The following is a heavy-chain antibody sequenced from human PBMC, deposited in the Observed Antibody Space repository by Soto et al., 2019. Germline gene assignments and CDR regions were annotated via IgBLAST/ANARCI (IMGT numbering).Heavy chain of an antibody. CDR2: IIPIFGTA. J-gene: IGHJ4*02. V-gene: IGHV1-69*13. CDR3: ARDAQLLRTYYFDY. Sequence: SVKVSCKADGGVFSSYAISWVRQAPGQALEWMGGIIPIFGTANYAQKFQGRVTITADESTSTAYMELSSLRSEDTAVYYCARDAQLLRTYYFDYWGQGTLVTVSS. D-gene: IGHD1-26*01. CDR1: GGVFSSYA.